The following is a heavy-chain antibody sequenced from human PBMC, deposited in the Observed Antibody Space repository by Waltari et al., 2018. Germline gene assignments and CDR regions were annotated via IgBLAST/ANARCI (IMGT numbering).Heavy chain of an antibody. D-gene: IGHD1-1*01. V-gene: IGHV3-53*01. Sequence: EVQLVESGGGLIQPGGSLRLSCAASGFTVRRNHMSWVRQAPGKGLEWVSVIYSGGSTYYADSVKGRFTISRDNSKNTLYLQMNSLRAEDTAVYYCARDAWRDGMDVWGQGTTVTVSS. CDR2: IYSGGST. J-gene: IGHJ6*02. CDR3: ARDAWRDGMDV. CDR1: GFTVRRNH.